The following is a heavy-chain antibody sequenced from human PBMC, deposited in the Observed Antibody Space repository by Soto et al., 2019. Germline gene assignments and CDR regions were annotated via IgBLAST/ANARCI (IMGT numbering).Heavy chain of an antibody. CDR2: ISYDGSNK. CDR3: ARDGRWLQLGEDDAFDI. J-gene: IGHJ3*02. CDR1: GFTFSSYA. V-gene: IGHV3-30-3*01. D-gene: IGHD5-12*01. Sequence: VQLLESGGGLVQPGGSLRLSCAASGFTFSSYAMHWVRQAPGKGLEWVAVISYDGSNKYYADSVKGRFTISRDNSKNTLYLQMNSLRAEDTAVYYCARDGRWLQLGEDDAFDIWGQGTMVTVSS.